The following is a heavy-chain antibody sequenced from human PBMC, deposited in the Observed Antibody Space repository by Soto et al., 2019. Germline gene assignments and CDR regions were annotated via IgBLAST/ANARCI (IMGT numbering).Heavy chain of an antibody. CDR2: ISWNRGSI. J-gene: IGHJ4*02. Sequence: EVQLVESGGGLVQPGRSLRLSCAASGFTFDDYAMHWVRQAPGKGLEWVSGISWNRGSIGYADSVKGRFTISRDNAKNSLYLQMNSLRAEATALYYCATEYDYWGQGTLVTVSS. CDR3: ATEYDY. V-gene: IGHV3-9*01. CDR1: GFTFDDYA.